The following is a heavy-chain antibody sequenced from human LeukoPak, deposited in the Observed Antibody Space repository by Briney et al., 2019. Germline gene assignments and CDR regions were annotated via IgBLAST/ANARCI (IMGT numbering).Heavy chain of an antibody. V-gene: IGHV3-7*01. D-gene: IGHD4-17*01. CDR2: IKEDGNEK. Sequence: GGSLRLSCEASEFIFSGYWMTWVRHAPGEGLEWVANIKEDGNEKYYVDSVKGRFIISRNNENKSLYLQMNRLRAEDTAVYYCARRSTVTAYDFYYMDVWGKGTTVIVSS. CDR1: EFIFSGYW. CDR3: ARRSTVTAYDFYYMDV. J-gene: IGHJ6*03.